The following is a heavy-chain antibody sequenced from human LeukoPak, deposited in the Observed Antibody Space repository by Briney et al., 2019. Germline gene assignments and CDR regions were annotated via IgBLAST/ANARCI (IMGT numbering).Heavy chain of an antibody. Sequence: SQTLSLTCAVYGGSFSGYYWSWIRQPPGKGLEWIGEINHSGSTNYNPSLKSRVTISVDTSKNQFSLKLSSVTAADTAVYYCARGSGYGDYDLYWGQGTLVTVSS. CDR3: ARGSGYGDYDLY. D-gene: IGHD4-17*01. V-gene: IGHV4-34*01. J-gene: IGHJ4*02. CDR1: GGSFSGYY. CDR2: INHSGST.